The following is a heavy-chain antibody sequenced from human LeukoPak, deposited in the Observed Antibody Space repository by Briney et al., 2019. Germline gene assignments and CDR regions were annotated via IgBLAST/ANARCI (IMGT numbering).Heavy chain of an antibody. CDR2: ISYDGSNK. V-gene: IGHV3-30*04. Sequence: SGRSLRLSCAASGFTFSTFTMHWVRQAPGKGLEWVAVISYDGSNKNYADSAKGRFTISRDNSKNTLYLQMNSLRGEDTALYYCARQDDYSFDYWGQGTLVPVSS. J-gene: IGHJ4*02. CDR1: GFTFSTFT. CDR3: ARQDDYSFDY. D-gene: IGHD4-11*01.